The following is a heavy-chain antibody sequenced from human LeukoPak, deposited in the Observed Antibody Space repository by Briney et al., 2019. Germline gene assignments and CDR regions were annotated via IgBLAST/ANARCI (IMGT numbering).Heavy chain of an antibody. V-gene: IGHV3-48*03. CDR2: ISSSGSTI. D-gene: IGHD6-19*01. CDR3: ARDGQWPTHLKYYGTDV. J-gene: IGHJ6*02. Sequence: PGGSLRLSCAASGFTFSSYEMNWVRQAPGKGLEWVSYISSSGSTIYYADSVKGRFTISRDNAKNSLYLQMNSLRAEDTAVYYCARDGQWPTHLKYYGTDVWGQGTTVTVSS. CDR1: GFTFSSYE.